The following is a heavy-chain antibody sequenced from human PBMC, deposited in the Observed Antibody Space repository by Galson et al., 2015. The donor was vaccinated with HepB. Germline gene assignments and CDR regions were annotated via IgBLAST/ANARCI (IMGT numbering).Heavy chain of an antibody. CDR3: ARDRGYFDL. V-gene: IGHV1-18*04. D-gene: IGHD3-10*01. CDR1: GYTFSSYD. J-gene: IGHJ2*01. CDR2: ISAYNANT. Sequence: SVKVSCKASGYTFSSYDITWVRQAPGQGLEWMGWISAYNANTNYAQKLQGRVTMTTDTSKSTAYLGLKSLRSDDTAVYYCARDRGYFDLWGRGTLVTVSS.